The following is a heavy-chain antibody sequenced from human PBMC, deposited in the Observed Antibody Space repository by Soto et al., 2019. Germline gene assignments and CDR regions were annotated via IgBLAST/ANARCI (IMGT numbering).Heavy chain of an antibody. CDR2: ISGSGEMT. V-gene: IGHV3-23*01. Sequence: GGSLRLSCASSGFTFRGDAMSWFRQAPGKGLEWVSSISGSGEMTHYAESVKGRFTISRDNSKNTLYLQMESLKSEDTALYYCAITAMINRDSSTSFDYWGRGTQVTVSS. CDR1: GFTFRGDA. CDR3: AITAMINRDSSTSFDY. J-gene: IGHJ4*02. D-gene: IGHD5-18*01.